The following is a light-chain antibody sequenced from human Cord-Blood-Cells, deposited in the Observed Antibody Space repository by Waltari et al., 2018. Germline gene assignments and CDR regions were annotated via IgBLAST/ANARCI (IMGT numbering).Light chain of an antibody. CDR1: QSISSY. CDR3: QQSYSTPIT. V-gene: IGKV1-39*01. Sequence: DIQMTQSPSSLSASVGDRVTITCRASQSISSYLNWYQQKPGKAPKLLIYAASSLQSGVPSRCSGSRSGTDFTLTISSLQPEDFATYYCQQSYSTPITFGQGTRLEIK. CDR2: AAS. J-gene: IGKJ5*01.